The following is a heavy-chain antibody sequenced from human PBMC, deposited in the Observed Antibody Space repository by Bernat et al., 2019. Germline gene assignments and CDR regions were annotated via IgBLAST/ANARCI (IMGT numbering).Heavy chain of an antibody. Sequence: QVQLVQSGAEVKKPGSSVKVSCKASGGTFSSYTISWVRQAPGQGLEWMGRISPILGIANYAQKFQGRVTITAYKSTSTAYMELSSLRSEDTAVYYCARVAHGGNDVYWGQGTLVTVSS. J-gene: IGHJ4*02. CDR2: ISPILGIA. CDR1: GGTFSSYT. V-gene: IGHV1-69*02. CDR3: ARVAHGGNDVY. D-gene: IGHD4-23*01.